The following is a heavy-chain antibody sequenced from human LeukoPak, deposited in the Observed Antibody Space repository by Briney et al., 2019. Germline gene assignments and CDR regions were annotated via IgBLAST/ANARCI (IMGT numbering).Heavy chain of an antibody. V-gene: IGHV3-7*01. CDR1: GFSFSNYW. J-gene: IGHJ4*02. CDR3: VSAIRGSPIDY. CDR2: IKTDGSET. Sequence: GGSLRLSCAASGFSFSNYWMCWVRQAPGKGLACVANIKTDGSETYYVDSVKGRFTISGDNAKNSLFLQMNSLRAEDTAIYYCVSAIRGSPIDYWGQGTLVSVPS. D-gene: IGHD3-10*01.